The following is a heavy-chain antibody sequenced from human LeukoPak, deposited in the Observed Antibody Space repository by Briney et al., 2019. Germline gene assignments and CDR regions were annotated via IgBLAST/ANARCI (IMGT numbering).Heavy chain of an antibody. J-gene: IGHJ4*02. CDR1: GFTFSGSA. V-gene: IGHV3-73*01. Sequence: GGSLRLSCAASGFTFSGSAMHWVRQASGKGLEWVGRIRSKANCYATAYAASVKGRFTISRDDSKNTAYLQMNSLKTEDTAVYYCTRHGDYRDYWGQGTLVTVSS. CDR2: IRSKANCYAT. D-gene: IGHD2-21*02. CDR3: TRHGDYRDY.